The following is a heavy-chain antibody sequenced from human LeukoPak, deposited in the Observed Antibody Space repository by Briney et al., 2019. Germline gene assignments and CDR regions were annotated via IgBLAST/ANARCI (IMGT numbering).Heavy chain of an antibody. CDR2: ISSGGGGRT. Sequence: GGSLRLSCVTSEFTFSNYAMNWVRRAPGKGLEWVSLISSGGGGRTYYADSVKGRFTISRDNSKNTLYLQMNSLRAEDTAVYYCAKRPGGAIDEYWGQGTLVTVSS. CDR1: EFTFSNYA. D-gene: IGHD3-10*01. V-gene: IGHV3-23*01. J-gene: IGHJ4*02. CDR3: AKRPGGAIDEY.